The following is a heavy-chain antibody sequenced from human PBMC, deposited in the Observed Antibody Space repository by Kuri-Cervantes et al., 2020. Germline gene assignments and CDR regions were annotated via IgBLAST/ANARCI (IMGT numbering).Heavy chain of an antibody. CDR2: IIPIFGTA. CDR1: GGTFSSYD. V-gene: IGHV1-69*05. Sequence: SVKVSCKASGGTFSSYDISWVRQAPGQGLEWMGGIIPIFGTANYAQKFQGRVTITTDESTSTAYMELSSLRSEDTAVYYCARGEAGSFPGDYYYHYMDVWGKGTTVTVSS. CDR3: ARGEAGSFPGDYYYHYMDV. J-gene: IGHJ6*03. D-gene: IGHD6-19*01.